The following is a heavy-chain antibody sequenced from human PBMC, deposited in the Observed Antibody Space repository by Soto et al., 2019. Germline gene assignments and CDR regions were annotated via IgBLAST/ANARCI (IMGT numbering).Heavy chain of an antibody. CDR2: IIPIFGTA. V-gene: IGHV1-69*06. CDR1: GGTFISYA. D-gene: IGHD2-15*01. Sequence: VQLVQPGAEVKKPGSSVKVSCKASGGTFISYAISWVRQAPGQGLEWMGGIIPIFGTANYAQKFQGRVTITADKSTSTGYMELSSLRSEDTAVYYCARVTFRMRIWRGGSDFDYWGQGTLVTVS. CDR3: ARVTFRMRIWRGGSDFDY. J-gene: IGHJ4*02.